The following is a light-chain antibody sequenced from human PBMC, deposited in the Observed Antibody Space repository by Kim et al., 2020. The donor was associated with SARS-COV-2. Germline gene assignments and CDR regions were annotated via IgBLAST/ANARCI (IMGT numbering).Light chain of an antibody. V-gene: IGKV3-20*01. J-gene: IGKJ1*01. Sequence: EIVLTQSPGTLSLSPGERATLSCRASQSVSSNYLVWYQQKPGQAPRLLMYAASSRATGIPDRFSGSGSGTDFTLTISRLEPEDFAVYYCQQYGSSPPWTFGQGTKVEIK. CDR3: QQYGSSPPWT. CDR1: QSVSSNY. CDR2: AAS.